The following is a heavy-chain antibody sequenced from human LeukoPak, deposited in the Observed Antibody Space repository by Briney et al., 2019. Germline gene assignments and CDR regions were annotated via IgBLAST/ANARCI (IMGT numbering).Heavy chain of an antibody. CDR1: GYTFTSYD. CDR3: ARDDTPIYSNSLYYFDY. Sequence: ASVKVSCKASGYTFTSYDINWVRQATGQGLEWMGWISAYNGNTNYAQKLQGRVTMTTDTSTSTAYMELRSLRSDDTAVYYCARDDTPIYSNSLYYFDYWGQGTLVTVSS. J-gene: IGHJ4*02. V-gene: IGHV1-18*01. CDR2: ISAYNGNT. D-gene: IGHD4-4*01.